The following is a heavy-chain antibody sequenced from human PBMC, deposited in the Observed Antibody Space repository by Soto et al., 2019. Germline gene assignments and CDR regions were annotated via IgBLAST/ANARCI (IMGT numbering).Heavy chain of an antibody. CDR1: GGSISSSSYY. CDR2: IYYSGST. CDR3: ARVRDYDSSGYDEAFDI. J-gene: IGHJ3*02. V-gene: IGHV4-39*01. Sequence: SETLSLTCTVSGGSISSSSYYWGWIRQPPGKGLEWIGSIYYSGSTYYNPSLKSRVTISVDTSKNQFSLKLSSVTAADTAVYYCARVRDYDSSGYDEAFDIWGKGTMVTV. D-gene: IGHD3-22*01.